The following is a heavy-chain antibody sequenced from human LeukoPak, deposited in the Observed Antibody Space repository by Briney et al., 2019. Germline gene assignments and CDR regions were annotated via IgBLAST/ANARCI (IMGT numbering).Heavy chain of an antibody. CDR3: ARIHLSSHWVDFDY. CDR2: ISGSGGST. V-gene: IGHV3-23*01. Sequence: GGSPSLSCAASGFTVSSNYMSWVREAPGKGLELVSGISGSGGSTYYAASVKGRFTISRDNSHNTLYLQMNSLRGEDTAVYYCARIHLSSHWVDFDYWGQGTLVTVSS. J-gene: IGHJ4*02. CDR1: GFTVSSNY. D-gene: IGHD2-2*01.